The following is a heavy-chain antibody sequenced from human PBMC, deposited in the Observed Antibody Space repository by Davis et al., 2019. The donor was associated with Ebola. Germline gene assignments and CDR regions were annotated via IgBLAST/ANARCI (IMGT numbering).Heavy chain of an antibody. V-gene: IGHV3-21*01. CDR3: AKALGSGTYNAVDV. CDR2: ISSSSSYI. D-gene: IGHD2-15*01. CDR1: GFTFSSYS. J-gene: IGHJ6*02. Sequence: PGGSLRLSCAASGFTFSSYSMNWVRQAPGKGLEWVSSISSSSSYIYYADSVKGRFTISRDNSENTLYLQMNSLRADDTAVYYCAKALGSGTYNAVDVWGQGTTVTVSS.